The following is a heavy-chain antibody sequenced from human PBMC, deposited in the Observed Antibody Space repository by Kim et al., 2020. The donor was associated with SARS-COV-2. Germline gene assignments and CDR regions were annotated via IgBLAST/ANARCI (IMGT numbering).Heavy chain of an antibody. V-gene: IGHV3-30*03. CDR3: AFFCGGGNCYFLDS. J-gene: IGHJ4*02. CDR1: GFTFSSYD. CDR2: ISYDGSNE. Sequence: GGSLRLSCAASGFTFSSYDMHWVRQAPGKGLEWVALISYDGSNEYYADSVKGRFTISRDNSRNTLYLQMNSLRTEDSAVYYCAFFCGGGNCYFLDSWGQGTLVTVSS. D-gene: IGHD2-21*02.